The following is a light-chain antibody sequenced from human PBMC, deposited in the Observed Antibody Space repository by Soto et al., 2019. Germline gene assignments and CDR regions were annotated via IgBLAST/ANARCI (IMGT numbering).Light chain of an antibody. Sequence: QSVLTQPPSVPAAPGQKVTISCSGSSSNIGNNYVSWYQQLPGTAPKLLIYDNNKRPSGIPDRFSGSKSGTSATLDITGLQTGDEADYYCGTWDSSLSAGGVFGTGTKVTVL. V-gene: IGLV1-51*01. CDR3: GTWDSSLSAGGV. J-gene: IGLJ1*01. CDR1: SSNIGNNY. CDR2: DNN.